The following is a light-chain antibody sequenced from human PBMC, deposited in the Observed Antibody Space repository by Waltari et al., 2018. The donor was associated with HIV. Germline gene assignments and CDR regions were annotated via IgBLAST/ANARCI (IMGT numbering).Light chain of an antibody. V-gene: IGLV2-8*01. CDR2: EVS. CDR1: SSDVGSYNF. CDR3: SSYAGSNNLL. J-gene: IGLJ2*01. Sequence: QSALTQPPSASGSPGQSVPISCTGTSSDVGSYNFVSWYKQHPGKAPKLLIFEVSKPPSGVPARFSGSKSGNTASLTVSGLQPEDEADYYCSSYAGSNNLLFGGGTKLTVL.